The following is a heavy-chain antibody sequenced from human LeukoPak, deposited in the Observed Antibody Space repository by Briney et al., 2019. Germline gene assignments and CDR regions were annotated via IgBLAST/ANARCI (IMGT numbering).Heavy chain of an antibody. Sequence: GALRLSCAASGFTFSDYYMSWIRQAPGKGLGWVSYISSSGSTIYYADSVKGRFTISRDNAKNSLYLQMNSLRAEDTAVYYCARDFYSNSNINYFDYWGQGTLVTVSS. CDR1: GFTFSDYY. CDR2: ISSSGSTI. J-gene: IGHJ4*02. D-gene: IGHD4-4*01. CDR3: ARDFYSNSNINYFDY. V-gene: IGHV3-11*01.